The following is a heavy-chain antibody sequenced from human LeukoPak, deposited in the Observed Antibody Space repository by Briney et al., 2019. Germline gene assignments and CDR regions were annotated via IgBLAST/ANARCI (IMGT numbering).Heavy chain of an antibody. CDR3: ATYDSSGLDY. CDR1: GGSICYYY. V-gene: IGHV4-59*01. Sequence: PSETLSLTCVVSGGSICYYYWSWIWQPPGKGVEWIGNIYYSASTNYTPSLKSRVTISVDTSKNQFSLKLSSVTAADTAVYYCATYDSSGLDYWGQGTLVTVSS. CDR2: IYYSAST. D-gene: IGHD3-22*01. J-gene: IGHJ4*02.